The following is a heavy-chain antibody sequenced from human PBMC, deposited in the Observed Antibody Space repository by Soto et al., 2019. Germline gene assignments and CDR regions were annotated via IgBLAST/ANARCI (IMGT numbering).Heavy chain of an antibody. CDR1: GFSLSTSGVG. V-gene: IGHV2-5*02. J-gene: IGHJ3*02. CDR2: IYWDDDK. D-gene: IGHD4-17*01. Sequence: QITLKESGPTLVKPTQTLTLTCTFSGFSLSTSGVGVGWIRQPPGKALEWLALIYWDDDKRYSPSLKSRLTITKDTSKNQVVLTMTNMDPVDTATYYCAHTHRHYTVPNHAFDIWGQGTMVTVSS. CDR3: AHTHRHYTVPNHAFDI.